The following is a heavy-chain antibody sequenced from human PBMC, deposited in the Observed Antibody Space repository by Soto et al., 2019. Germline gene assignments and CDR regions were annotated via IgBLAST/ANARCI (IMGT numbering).Heavy chain of an antibody. V-gene: IGHV2-5*01. CDR3: ARTYYYDSSGYGDFDY. CDR2: IYWNDDK. CDR1: GFSLSTSGVG. Sequence: QITLKESGPTLVKPTQTLTLTCTFSGFSLSTSGVGVGWIRQPPGKALEWLALIYWNDDKRYSPSLKSRLTITKDTSKNQVFLTMTNMDPVDTATYCCARTYYYDSSGYGDFDYWGEGTLVTVSS. D-gene: IGHD3-22*01. J-gene: IGHJ4*02.